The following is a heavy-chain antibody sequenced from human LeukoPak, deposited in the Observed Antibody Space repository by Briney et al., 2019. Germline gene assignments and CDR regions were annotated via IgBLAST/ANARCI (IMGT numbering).Heavy chain of an antibody. Sequence: PSETLSLTCAVYGGSFSGYYWSWIRQPPGKGLEWIGEINHSGSTNYNPSLKSRVTISVDTSKNQFSLKLSSVTAADTAVYYCARVMAYIMDVWGKGTSVTVSS. J-gene: IGHJ6*03. CDR3: ARVMAYIMDV. V-gene: IGHV4-34*01. D-gene: IGHD5-24*01. CDR2: INHSGST. CDR1: GGSFSGYY.